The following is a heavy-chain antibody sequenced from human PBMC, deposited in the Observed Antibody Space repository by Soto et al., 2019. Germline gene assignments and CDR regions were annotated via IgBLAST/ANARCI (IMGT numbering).Heavy chain of an antibody. CDR1: GGSVNSGGYS. CDR2: ISPSGSP. Sequence: QVQLQESGSRLVRPSQTVSLTCSVSGGSVNSGGYSWSLIRQPPGKGLEWIAFISPSGSPTYNPSLKSRVTISVDRSKNQSPLALSSVTAADTAVHYCTRGVLAWGPGTRVTVSS. J-gene: IGHJ5*02. CDR3: TRGVLA. V-gene: IGHV4-30-2*01. D-gene: IGHD2-8*01.